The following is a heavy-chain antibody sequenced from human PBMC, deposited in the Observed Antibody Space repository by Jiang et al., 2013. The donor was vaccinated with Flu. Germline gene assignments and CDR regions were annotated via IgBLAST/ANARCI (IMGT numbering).Heavy chain of an antibody. CDR1: GFTFSSYE. CDR2: ISSSGSTI. Sequence: VQLVESGGGLVQPGGSLRLSCAASGFTFSSYEMNWVRQAPGKGLEWVSYISSSGSTIYYADSVKGRFTISRDNAKNSLYLQMNSLRAEDTAVYYCAPPLYSSGWLWDYWGQGTLVTVSS. D-gene: IGHD6-19*01. V-gene: IGHV3-48*03. J-gene: IGHJ4*02. CDR3: APPLYSSGWLWDY.